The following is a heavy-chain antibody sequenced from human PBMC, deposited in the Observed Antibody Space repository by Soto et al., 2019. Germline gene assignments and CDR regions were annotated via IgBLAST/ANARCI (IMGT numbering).Heavy chain of an antibody. Sequence: QVQLVESGGGLVRPGGSLRLSCEASGFTFRAYYMTWLRQAPGKGLEWLSYIDSSTKYTNYADSVKGRFTISRDNAKNSLYLQMNSLRADDTAVYYCAREYYYTMDVWGQGTMVTVSS. CDR2: IDSSTKYT. CDR3: AREYYYTMDV. V-gene: IGHV3-11*05. CDR1: GFTFRAYY. J-gene: IGHJ6*02.